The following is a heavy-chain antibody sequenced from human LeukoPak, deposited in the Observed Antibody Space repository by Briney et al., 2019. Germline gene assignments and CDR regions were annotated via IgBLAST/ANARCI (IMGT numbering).Heavy chain of an antibody. D-gene: IGHD6-25*01. CDR2: IIPMFGSG. Sequence: SVKVSCKASGGTFNNYAVSWVRPAPGQGLEWLGGIIPMFGSGKYAQKFQGRVTITTDEATTTAYMELVSLTSEDTAVYYCVRRQALRGRHRAFDPWGQGTLVTVTS. CDR3: VRRQALRGRHRAFDP. V-gene: IGHV1-69*05. CDR1: GGTFNNYA. J-gene: IGHJ5*02.